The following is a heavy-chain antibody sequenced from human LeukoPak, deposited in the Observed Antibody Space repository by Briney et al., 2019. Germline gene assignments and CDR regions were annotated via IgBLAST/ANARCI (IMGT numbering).Heavy chain of an antibody. CDR2: ISMTSSYI. Sequence: PGGSLRLSCAASGFTFHSHSMNWVRQAPGKGLEWVSSISMTSSYIYYADSVKGRFTISRDNAKNSLYLHMNSLRAEDTAVYCARVAGYSGYEPGYFEDWGQGTLVTVSS. D-gene: IGHD5-12*01. CDR3: ARVAGYSGYEPGYFED. V-gene: IGHV3-21*01. J-gene: IGHJ4*02. CDR1: GFTFHSHS.